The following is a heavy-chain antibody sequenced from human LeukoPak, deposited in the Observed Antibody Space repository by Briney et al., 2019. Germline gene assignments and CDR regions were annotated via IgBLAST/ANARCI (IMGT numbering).Heavy chain of an antibody. D-gene: IGHD2-15*01. J-gene: IGHJ5*02. CDR2: INTNTGNP. CDR1: GYTFTSYA. Sequence: GASVKVSCKASGYTFTSYAMNWVRQAPGQGLEWVGWINTNTGNPTYAQGFTGRFVFSLDTSVSTAYLQISSLKAEDTAVYYCARDGAGYCSGGSCYLNWFDPWGQGTLVTVSS. CDR3: ARDGAGYCSGGSCYLNWFDP. V-gene: IGHV7-4-1*02.